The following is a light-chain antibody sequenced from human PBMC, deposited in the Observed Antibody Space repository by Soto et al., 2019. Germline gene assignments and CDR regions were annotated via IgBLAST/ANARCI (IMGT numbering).Light chain of an antibody. J-gene: IGKJ5*01. V-gene: IGKV1-9*01. CDR1: QGINIF. CDR2: AAS. Sequence: DIQLTQSPSFLSASVGDRVTITCRASQGINIFLAWFQQKPGKAPNLLISAASTLQSGVPSRFRGSGSETEFTLTITTLQPEDFSTYYCQQLNSYPITFGQGTRLEIK. CDR3: QQLNSYPIT.